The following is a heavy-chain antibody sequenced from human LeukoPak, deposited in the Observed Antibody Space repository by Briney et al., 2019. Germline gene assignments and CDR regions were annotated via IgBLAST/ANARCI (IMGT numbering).Heavy chain of an antibody. J-gene: IGHJ4*02. CDR3: ACRVRLDYGDYG. Sequence: GASVKVSCKASGYTFTGYYMHWVRQAPGQGLEWMGRIIPILGIANYAQKFQGRVTITADKSTSTAYMELSSLRSEDTAVYYCACRVRLDYGDYGWGQGTLVTVSS. V-gene: IGHV1-69*02. CDR2: IIPILGIA. CDR1: GYTFTGYY. D-gene: IGHD4-17*01.